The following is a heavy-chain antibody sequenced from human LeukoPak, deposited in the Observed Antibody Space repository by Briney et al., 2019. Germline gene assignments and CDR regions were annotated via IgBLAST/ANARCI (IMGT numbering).Heavy chain of an antibody. CDR1: GLTFSSYG. V-gene: IGHV3-30*18. CDR3: AKDRGAAAGTSRYGMDV. J-gene: IGHJ6*02. CDR2: TSYDGSNT. D-gene: IGHD6-13*01. Sequence: GRSLRLSCAGSGLTFSSYGMHWVRQAPGKGLEWVAVTSYDGSNTNYADSVKGRFTISRDNSKNTLYLQMNSLRDEDTAVYHCAKDRGAAAGTSRYGMDVWGQGTTVTVSS.